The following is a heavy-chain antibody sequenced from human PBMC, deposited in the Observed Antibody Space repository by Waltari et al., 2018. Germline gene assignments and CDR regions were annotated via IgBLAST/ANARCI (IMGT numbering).Heavy chain of an antibody. CDR1: GFPFSGSA. D-gene: IGHD3-16*02. CDR2: IRSKANSYAT. CDR3: TSEGRGVIVP. Sequence: EVQLVESGGGFVQPGGSLKLSCAASGFPFSGSAMHWVRQASGKGLEWVGRIRSKANSYATAYAASVKGRFTISRDDSKNTAYLQMNSLKTEDTAVYYCTSEGRGVIVPGGQGTLVTVSS. V-gene: IGHV3-73*01. J-gene: IGHJ5*02.